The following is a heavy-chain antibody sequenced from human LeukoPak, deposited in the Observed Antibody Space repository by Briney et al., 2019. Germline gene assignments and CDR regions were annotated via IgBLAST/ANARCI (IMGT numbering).Heavy chain of an antibody. CDR2: IYHSGST. CDR1: GFTVSSSYM. J-gene: IGHJ4*02. D-gene: IGHD2-15*01. CDR3: ARGFCGGGACYSPGE. V-gene: IGHV4-4*02. Sequence: GSLRLSCAASGFTVSSSYMSWVRQPPGKGLEWIGEIYHSGSTNYNPSLRNLVTISLDKSKNQFSLKLSSVTAADTAVYYCARGFCGGGACYSPGEWGQGTLVTVSS.